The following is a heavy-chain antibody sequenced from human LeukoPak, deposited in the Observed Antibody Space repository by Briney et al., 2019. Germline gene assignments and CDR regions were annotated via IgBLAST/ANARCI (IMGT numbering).Heavy chain of an antibody. CDR3: VRESSHDDRGYFDD. V-gene: IGHV3-48*03. J-gene: IGHJ4*02. D-gene: IGHD1-1*01. CDR1: GFTFNTFE. Sequence: GGSLRLSCAASGFTFNTFEMHWVRQAPGRGLEWVSYISSRGDTIHYADSVKGRLTISRDNAKNSLYLQMNSLRVEDTAVYYCVRESSHDDRGYFDDWGQGTLVTVSS. CDR2: ISSRGDTI.